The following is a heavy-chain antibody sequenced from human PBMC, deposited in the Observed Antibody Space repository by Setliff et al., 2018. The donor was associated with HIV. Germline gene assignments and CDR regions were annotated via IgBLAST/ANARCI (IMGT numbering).Heavy chain of an antibody. J-gene: IGHJ4*01. CDR3: APGEGVASTYYHD. CDR2: IHHTGST. CDR1: DDSVSTFY. Sequence: KLRETLSLTCTVSDDSVSTFYWNWIRQPPGKGLEWIGFIHHTGSTVSNPSLKSRVTILMDLSRNQLSLHLASVTTADTAVYFCAPGEGVASTYYHDWGQGTQVTVSS. D-gene: IGHD3-3*01. V-gene: IGHV4-59*02.